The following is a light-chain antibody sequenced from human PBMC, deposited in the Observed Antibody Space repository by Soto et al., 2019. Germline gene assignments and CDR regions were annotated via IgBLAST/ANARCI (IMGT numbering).Light chain of an antibody. V-gene: IGLV1-40*01. CDR3: QSYDSSLSGWV. CDR2: GNS. J-gene: IGLJ3*02. CDR1: SSNIGAGYD. Sequence: QSVLTQPPSVSGAPGQRVTISCTGSSSNIGAGYDVHWYQQLPGTAPKLLIYGNSNRPSGFPDRFSGSKSGTSASLAITGLQAEDEADYYCQSYDSSLSGWVFCGWTKLTVL.